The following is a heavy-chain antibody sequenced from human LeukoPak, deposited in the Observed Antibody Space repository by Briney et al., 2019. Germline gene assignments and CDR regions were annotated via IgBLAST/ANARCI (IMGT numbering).Heavy chain of an antibody. D-gene: IGHD1-1*01. CDR1: GYTFTSYD. Sequence: GASVKVSCKASGYTFTSYDINWVRQATGQGLEWMGWMNPNTGNTGYAQKFQGRVTITRNTSISTACMELSSLRSEDTAVYYCARRGTPYYYYYMDVWGKGTTVTVSS. V-gene: IGHV1-8*03. CDR2: MNPNTGNT. CDR3: ARRGTPYYYYYMDV. J-gene: IGHJ6*03.